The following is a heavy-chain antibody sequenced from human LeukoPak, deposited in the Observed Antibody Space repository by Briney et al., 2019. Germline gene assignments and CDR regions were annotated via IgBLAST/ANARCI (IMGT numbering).Heavy chain of an antibody. V-gene: IGHV3-23*01. CDR2: ISGGGGST. CDR1: GFTFTSYS. Sequence: GGFLRLSCAASGFTFTSYSMNWVRQAPGKGLEWVSTISGGGGSTYYADSVKGRFTISRDNSKNTLYLQMNSLRAEDTAVYYCANWGYYDSSGYYYFDYWGQGTLVTVSS. J-gene: IGHJ4*02. D-gene: IGHD3-22*01. CDR3: ANWGYYDSSGYYYFDY.